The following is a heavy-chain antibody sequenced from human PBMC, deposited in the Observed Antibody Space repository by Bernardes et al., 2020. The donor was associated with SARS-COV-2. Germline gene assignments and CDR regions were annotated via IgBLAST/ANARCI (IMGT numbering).Heavy chain of an antibody. D-gene: IGHD4-17*01. V-gene: IGHV4-59*11. Sequence: SETLSLTCTVSGVSISSHYWSWIRQPPGKGLECIGYIFYDGNTNYNPSLTSRVTISVDSSENQFSLKLNSVTAADTAMYYCARVGYGGNSGIRHFDYWGQGTLVSVSA. CDR1: GVSISSHY. CDR2: IFYDGNT. J-gene: IGHJ4*02. CDR3: ARVGYGGNSGIRHFDY.